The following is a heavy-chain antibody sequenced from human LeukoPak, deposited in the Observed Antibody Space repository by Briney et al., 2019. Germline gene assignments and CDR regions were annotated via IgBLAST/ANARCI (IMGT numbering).Heavy chain of an antibody. CDR2: VNHSGST. J-gene: IGHJ3*02. Sequence: PSETLSLTCAVYGGSFSGYYWGWIRQPPGKGLEWIGEVNHSGSTNHNPSLKSRVTISIDTSKNQFSLRLSSVTAADTAVYYCAASGSYSDHAFDIWGQGTMVTVSS. CDR1: GGSFSGYY. V-gene: IGHV4-34*01. D-gene: IGHD1-26*01. CDR3: AASGSYSDHAFDI.